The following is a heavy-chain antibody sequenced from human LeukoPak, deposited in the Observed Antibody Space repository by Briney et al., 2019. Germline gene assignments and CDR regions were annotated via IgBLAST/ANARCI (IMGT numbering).Heavy chain of an antibody. CDR3: ARADDQHFDY. CDR1: GDSITSYF. CDR2: ISPGADYT. V-gene: IGHV1-46*01. J-gene: IGHJ4*02. Sequence: ASVKISCKASGDSITSYFMHWVRQPPGQGLEWLGIISPGADYTTYAQRFQGRISMTRDTSTGTVYMGLSSLRSDDTAVYYCARADDQHFDYWGQGTLVTVSS.